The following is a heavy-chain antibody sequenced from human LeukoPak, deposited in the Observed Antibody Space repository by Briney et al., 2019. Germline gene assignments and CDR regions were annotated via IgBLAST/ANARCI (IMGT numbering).Heavy chain of an antibody. J-gene: IGHJ5*02. V-gene: IGHV4-59*08. D-gene: IGHD2-15*01. Sequence: NPSETLSLTCTVSGGSISSYYWSWIRQPPGKGLEWIGYIYSSGSTSYNPSLKSRVTISVDASKNQFSLKLSSVTAADTAVYYCARHPCSGGSCPNLFDPWGQGTLVTVSS. CDR2: IYSSGST. CDR3: ARHPCSGGSCPNLFDP. CDR1: GGSISSYY.